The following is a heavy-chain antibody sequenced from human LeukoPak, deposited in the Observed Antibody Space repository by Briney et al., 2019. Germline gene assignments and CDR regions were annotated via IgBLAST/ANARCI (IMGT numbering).Heavy chain of an antibody. V-gene: IGHV4-30-4*01. D-gene: IGHD6-13*01. CDR2: IYYSGST. Sequence: SEILSLTCTVSGGSISSGDYYWSWIRQPPGKGLEWIAYIYYSGSTYYNPSLKSRVTISVDTSKNQFSLKLSSVTAADTAVYYCARGDSSSWSFKIWGQGTLVTVSS. J-gene: IGHJ4*02. CDR1: GGSISSGDYY. CDR3: ARGDSSSWSFKI.